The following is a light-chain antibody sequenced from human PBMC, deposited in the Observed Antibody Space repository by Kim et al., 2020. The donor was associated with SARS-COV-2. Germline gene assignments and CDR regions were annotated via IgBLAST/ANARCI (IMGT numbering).Light chain of an antibody. CDR2: TDN. CDR1: KSNIGTNF. Sequence: QSVLTQPPSTSGTPGQRVTISCSGTKSNIGTNFVWWYKQLPGTAPELLIHTDNQRSSGVPDRFSASKSDTSASLAIGGLQADDEADYFCASWDSSLNGVLFGGGTQLTVL. J-gene: IGLJ2*01. CDR3: ASWDSSLNGVL. V-gene: IGLV1-44*01.